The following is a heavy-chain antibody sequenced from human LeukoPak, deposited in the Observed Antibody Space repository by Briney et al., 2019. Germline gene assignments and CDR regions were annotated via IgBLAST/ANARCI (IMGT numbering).Heavy chain of an antibody. V-gene: IGHV4-39*01. CDR1: GGSISSSSYY. J-gene: IGHJ3*02. CDR2: IYYSGST. D-gene: IGHD3-10*01. CDR3: ARHIWVRGVNDFDI. Sequence: PSETLSLTCTVSGGSISSSSYYWGWIRQPPGKGLEWIGSIYYSGSTYYNPSLKSRVTISVDTSKNQFSLKLSSVTAADTAVYYCARHIWVRGVNDFDIWGQGTMVTVSS.